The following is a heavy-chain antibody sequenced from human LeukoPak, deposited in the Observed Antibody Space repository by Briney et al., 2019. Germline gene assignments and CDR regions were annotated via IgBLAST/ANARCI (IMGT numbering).Heavy chain of an antibody. D-gene: IGHD2-2*01. J-gene: IGHJ5*02. V-gene: IGHV4-31*03. CDR1: GGSISSGGYY. CDR2: IYYSGST. CDR3: ARGRNEGYCSSTSCPPRWFDP. Sequence: SQTLSLTCTVSGGSISSGGYYWSWIRQHPGKGLEWIGYIYYSGSTYYNPSLKSRVTISVDTSKNQFSLKLSSVTAADTAVYYCARGRNEGYCSSTSCPPRWFDPWGQGTLVTVSS.